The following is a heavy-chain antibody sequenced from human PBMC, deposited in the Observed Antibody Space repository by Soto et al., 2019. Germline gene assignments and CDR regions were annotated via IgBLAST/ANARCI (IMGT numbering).Heavy chain of an antibody. J-gene: IGHJ4*02. CDR1: GGTFSSYT. CDR2: IIPILGIA. Sequence: QVQLVQSGAEVKKPGSSVKVYCKASGGTFSSYTISWVRQAPGQGLEWMGRIIPILGIANYAQKFQGRVTITADKSTSTAYMELSSLRSEDTAVYYCAREGQLVPQFDYWGQGTLVTVSS. D-gene: IGHD6-6*01. CDR3: AREGQLVPQFDY. V-gene: IGHV1-69*08.